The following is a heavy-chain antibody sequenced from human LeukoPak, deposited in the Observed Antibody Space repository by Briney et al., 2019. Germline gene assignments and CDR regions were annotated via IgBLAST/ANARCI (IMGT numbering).Heavy chain of an antibody. CDR3: ARDSSSYSAFDY. D-gene: IGHD6-6*01. CDR1: GGSISSGGYY. Sequence: ESSETLSLTCTVSGGSISSGGYYWSWIRQHPGKGLEWIGYIYYSGSTYYNPSLKSRVTISVDTSKNQFSLKLSSVTAADTALYYCARDSSSYSAFDYWGQGTLVTVSS. CDR2: IYYSGST. J-gene: IGHJ4*02. V-gene: IGHV4-31*03.